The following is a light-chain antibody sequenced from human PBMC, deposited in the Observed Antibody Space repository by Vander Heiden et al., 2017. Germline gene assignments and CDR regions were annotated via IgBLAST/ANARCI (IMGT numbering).Light chain of an antibody. CDR3: QQYKSYRT. Sequence: DIQMTQSPSTLSASVGDRVTIPFLASQSISSWLAWYQQKPGKAPKLLIYKASSLESGVPSKFSGNGSGTEFTLTINRLQADDFATYYCQQYKSYRTFGQGTKVEIK. CDR1: QSISSW. J-gene: IGKJ1*01. CDR2: KAS. V-gene: IGKV1-5*03.